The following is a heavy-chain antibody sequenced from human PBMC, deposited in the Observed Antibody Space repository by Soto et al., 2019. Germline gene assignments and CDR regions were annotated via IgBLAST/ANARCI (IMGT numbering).Heavy chain of an antibody. CDR1: GGSISSSSYY. D-gene: IGHD3-3*01. V-gene: IGHV4-39*01. Sequence: NPSETLSLTCTVSGGSISSSSYYWGWIRQPPGKGLEWIGSIYYSGSTYYNPSLKSRATISVDTSKNQFSLKLSSVTAADTAVYYCARPTSGDFWSGYYPYMDVWGKGTTVTVSS. CDR2: IYYSGST. J-gene: IGHJ6*03. CDR3: ARPTSGDFWSGYYPYMDV.